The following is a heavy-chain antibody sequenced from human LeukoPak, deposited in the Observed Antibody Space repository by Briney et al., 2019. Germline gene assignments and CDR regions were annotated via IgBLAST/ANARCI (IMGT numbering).Heavy chain of an antibody. V-gene: IGHV3-11*01. Sequence: GGSLRLSCAASGFTFSDYYMSWIRQAPGKGLEWVSYISSSGSTIYYADSVKGRFTISRVNAKNSLYLQMNSLRAEDTAVYYCARSRAVDIVVVVAAMGFDPWGQGTLVTVSS. CDR3: ARSRAVDIVVVVAAMGFDP. D-gene: IGHD2-15*01. CDR2: ISSSGSTI. J-gene: IGHJ5*02. CDR1: GFTFSDYY.